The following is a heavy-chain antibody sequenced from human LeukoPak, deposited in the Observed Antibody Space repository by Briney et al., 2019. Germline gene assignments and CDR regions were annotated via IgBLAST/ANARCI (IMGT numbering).Heavy chain of an antibody. CDR3: AGGDEDIVVVPAAMFDY. J-gene: IGHJ4*02. D-gene: IGHD2-2*01. CDR2: ISSSGSTI. Sequence: GGSLRLSCAASGFTFSSYEMNWVRQAPGKGLEWVSYISSSGSTIYYADSVKGRFTISRDNAKNSLYLRMNSLRAEDTAVYYCAGGDEDIVVVPAAMFDYWGQGTLVTVSS. CDR1: GFTFSSYE. V-gene: IGHV3-48*03.